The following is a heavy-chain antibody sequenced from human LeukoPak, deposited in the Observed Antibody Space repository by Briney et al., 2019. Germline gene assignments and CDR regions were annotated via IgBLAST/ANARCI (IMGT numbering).Heavy chain of an antibody. CDR1: GFTFSIYA. CDR3: AKVREPTGSDY. CDR2: ISGSGGST. V-gene: IGHV3-23*01. J-gene: IGHJ4*02. D-gene: IGHD1-14*01. Sequence: GGSLRLSCAASGFTFSIYAMSWVRQAPGRGLEWVSAISGSGGSTYYADSVKGQFTISNDNSKNTLYLQMNSLRADDTLVYYCAKVREPTGSDYWGQGTLVTVSS.